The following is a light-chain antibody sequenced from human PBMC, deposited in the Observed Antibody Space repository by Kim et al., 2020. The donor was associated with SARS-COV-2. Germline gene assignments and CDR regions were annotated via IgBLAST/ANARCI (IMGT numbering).Light chain of an antibody. J-gene: IGLJ3*02. Sequence: PGQSLTISCTGTRSDVGGYNYVSWYQQHPGKAPKLMIYDVSNRPSGVSNRFSGSKSGNTASLTISGLQAEDEADYYCSSYTSSSWVFGGGTQLTVL. CDR2: DVS. CDR3: SSYTSSSWV. CDR1: RSDVGGYNY. V-gene: IGLV2-14*03.